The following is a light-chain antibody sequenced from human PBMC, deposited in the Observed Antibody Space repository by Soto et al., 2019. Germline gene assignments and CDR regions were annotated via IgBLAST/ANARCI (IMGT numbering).Light chain of an antibody. CDR3: QQRSNWPRALT. CDR1: QSVSSY. Sequence: EIVLTQSPATQSLSPGERDTLSCRPSQSVSSYLAWYQQKPGQAPRILIYVASNRATSITARFSGSGSGTDFTLTISSLEPEDFAVYYCQQRSNWPRALTFGGGTKVDIK. V-gene: IGKV3-11*01. CDR2: VAS. J-gene: IGKJ4*01.